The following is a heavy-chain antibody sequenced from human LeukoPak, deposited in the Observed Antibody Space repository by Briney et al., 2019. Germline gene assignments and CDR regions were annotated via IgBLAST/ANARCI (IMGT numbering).Heavy chain of an antibody. Sequence: GASVKFSCKASGYTFTTYAMNWVRQAPGQGLEWMGWINTNTGNPAYAQGFTGRFVFSLDTSVSTAYLQISSLKAEDTAVYYCARAYQPLGGLSFPDSWGQGTLVTVSS. CDR2: INTNTGNP. V-gene: IGHV7-4-1*02. CDR3: ARAYQPLGGLSFPDS. CDR1: GYTFTTYA. J-gene: IGHJ5*01. D-gene: IGHD3-16*02.